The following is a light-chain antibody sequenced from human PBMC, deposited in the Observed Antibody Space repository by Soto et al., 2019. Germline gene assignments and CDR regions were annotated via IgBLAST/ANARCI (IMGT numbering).Light chain of an antibody. CDR2: SVS. CDR1: ESISGPY. Sequence: EVVLTQSPGALSLTSGERATLSCRASESISGPYLAWYQQRPGQAPMLLIYSVSTRAAGIPDRISGSGSGTDLALTISRVEPEDFAVYYCQHYGSSRSTFGRGTKVEI. J-gene: IGKJ4*02. CDR3: QHYGSSRST. V-gene: IGKV3-20*01.